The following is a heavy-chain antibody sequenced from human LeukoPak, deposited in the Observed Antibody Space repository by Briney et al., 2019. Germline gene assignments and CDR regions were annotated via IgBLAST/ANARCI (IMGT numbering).Heavy chain of an antibody. D-gene: IGHD6-13*01. V-gene: IGHV3-21*01. CDR2: ISSSSGYI. Sequence: GGSLRLSCAASRFTFSTYSMNWVRQAPGKGLEWVSAISSSSGYIYCADSVKGRFTISRDNAKNSLYLQMNSLRAEDTAVYYCARDKFHSSSFPNAFDIWGQGTMVTVSS. J-gene: IGHJ3*02. CDR1: RFTFSTYS. CDR3: ARDKFHSSSFPNAFDI.